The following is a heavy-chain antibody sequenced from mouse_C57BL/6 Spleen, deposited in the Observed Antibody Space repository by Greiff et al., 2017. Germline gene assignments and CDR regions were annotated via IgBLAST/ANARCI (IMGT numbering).Heavy chain of an antibody. CDR1: GYTFTSYW. V-gene: IGHV1-69*01. CDR3: ARGGGLNAMDY. CDR2: IDPSDSYT. J-gene: IGHJ4*01. Sequence: QVQLQQPGAELVMPGASVKLSCKASGYTFTSYWMHWVKQRPGQGLEWIGEIDPSDSYTNYNQKFKGKSTLTVDKSSSTAYMQLRSLTSEDSAVYYCARGGGLNAMDYWGQGTSVTVSS.